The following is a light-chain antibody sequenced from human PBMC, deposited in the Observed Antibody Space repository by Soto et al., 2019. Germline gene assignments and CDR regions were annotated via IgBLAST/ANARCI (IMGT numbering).Light chain of an antibody. V-gene: IGLV2-8*01. J-gene: IGLJ1*01. CDR2: EIN. CDR1: SSDVGAYDY. Sequence: LTQPPSASGSPGQSVTISCTGTSSDVGAYDYVSWYQQHPGKAPKLMIYEINKRPSGVPDRFSGSKSGNTASLTVSGLQAEDEADYYCSSFAGSNNFPYVFGTGTKLTVL. CDR3: SSFAGSNNFPYV.